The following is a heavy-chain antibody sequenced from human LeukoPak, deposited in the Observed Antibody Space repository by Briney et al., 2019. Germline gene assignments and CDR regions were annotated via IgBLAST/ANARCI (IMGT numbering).Heavy chain of an antibody. V-gene: IGHV4-4*02. CDR2: IYYSGST. CDR1: GGSISSSNW. CDR3: ARSRGYSYGWYYYYYMDV. Sequence: SETLSLTCAVSGGSISSSNWWSWVRQPPGKGLEWIGYIYYSGSTNYNPSLKSRVTISVDTSKNQFSLKLSSVTAADTAVYYCARSRGYSYGWYYYYYMDVWGKGTTVTISS. D-gene: IGHD5-18*01. J-gene: IGHJ6*03.